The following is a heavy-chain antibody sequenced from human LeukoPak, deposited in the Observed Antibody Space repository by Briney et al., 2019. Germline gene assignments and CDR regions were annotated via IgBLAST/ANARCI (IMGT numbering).Heavy chain of an antibody. CDR3: AKSGTFFLYYFDY. CDR2: ISGSSDTT. CDR1: GFTFSNYA. D-gene: IGHD1-26*01. J-gene: IGHJ4*02. Sequence: HPGGSLRLSCTAFGFTFSNYAVSWVRQAPGKGLEWVSGISGSSDTTYYADAVKGRFTISRDNSKNTLYLHMSSLRAEDTAVYYCAKSGTFFLYYFDYWGQGTLVTVSS. V-gene: IGHV3-23*01.